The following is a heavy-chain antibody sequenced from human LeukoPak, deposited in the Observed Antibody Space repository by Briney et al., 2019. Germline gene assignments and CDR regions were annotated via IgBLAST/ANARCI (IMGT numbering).Heavy chain of an antibody. CDR1: GGTFSSYA. V-gene: IGHV1-69*13. D-gene: IGHD2-2*01. J-gene: IGHJ5*02. CDR2: IIPIFGTA. CDR3: ARGKVVPAAMGIFDP. Sequence: GASVKVSCKASGGTFSSYAISSVRQAPGQGLQWMGGIIPIFGTANYAQKFQGRVTITAGESTSTAYMELSSLRSEDTAVYYCARGKVVPAAMGIFDPWGQGTLVTVSS.